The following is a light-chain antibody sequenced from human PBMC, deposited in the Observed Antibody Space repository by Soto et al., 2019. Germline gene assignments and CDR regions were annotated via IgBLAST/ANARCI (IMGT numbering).Light chain of an antibody. J-gene: IGKJ5*01. V-gene: IGKV1-5*01. Sequence: DIQMTQSPSTLSASVGDSVIITCRASQSTSGWLAWYQQKPGKAPNLLIYDVSSLESGVPSRFSGSGSGTEFTLTISSLQPDDFATYYCQQYNSYPITFGQGKRLEIK. CDR2: DVS. CDR3: QQYNSYPIT. CDR1: QSTSGW.